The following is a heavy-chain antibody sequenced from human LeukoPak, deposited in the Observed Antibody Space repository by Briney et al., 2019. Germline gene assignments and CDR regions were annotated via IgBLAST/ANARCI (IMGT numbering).Heavy chain of an antibody. CDR1: GGSISSYY. CDR2: IYYSGST. V-gene: IGHV4-59*01. Sequence: PSETLSLTCTVSGGSISSYYWSWIRQPPGKGLEWIGYIYYSGSTNYNPSLKSRVTVSVDTSKNQFSLKLSSVTAADTAVYYCARAVAGISPFDYWGQGALVTVSS. D-gene: IGHD6-19*01. CDR3: ARAVAGISPFDY. J-gene: IGHJ4*02.